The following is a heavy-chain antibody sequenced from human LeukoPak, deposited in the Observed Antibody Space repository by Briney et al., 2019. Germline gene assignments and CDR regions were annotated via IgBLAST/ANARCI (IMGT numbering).Heavy chain of an antibody. CDR1: GFMFGDGT. D-gene: IGHD6-19*01. V-gene: IGHV3-43*01. CDR3: AKDVGVLGLAGPIDY. J-gene: IGHJ4*02. CDR2: ISWDGTNT. Sequence: GGSLRLSCAASGFMFGDGTMHWVRQAPGKGLEGVSLISWDGTNTHYGDSVKGRFTISRDNGKNSLYLQMNSLRTEDTALYYCAKDVGVLGLAGPIDYWGQGTLVTVSS.